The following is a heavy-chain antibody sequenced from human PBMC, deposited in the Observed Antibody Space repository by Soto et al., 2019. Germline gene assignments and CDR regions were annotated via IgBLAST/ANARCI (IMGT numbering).Heavy chain of an antibody. Sequence: GGSLRLSCADSGFTFSRLWLGWVRQAPGKGLEWVAKIKEDGSEKYYVDSVKGRFTISRDNAKSSVFLQMNSLRVEDTAVYYCRPGHYSDYWGQGIPVTVSS. J-gene: IGHJ4*02. CDR1: GFTFSRLW. CDR3: RPGHYSDY. V-gene: IGHV3-7*01. CDR2: IKEDGSEK.